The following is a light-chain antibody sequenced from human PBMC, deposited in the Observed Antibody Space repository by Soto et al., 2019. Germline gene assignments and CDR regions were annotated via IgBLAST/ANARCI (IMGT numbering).Light chain of an antibody. V-gene: IGLV2-14*01. CDR1: SSDVGGYNY. CDR3: SSYPRSSTLGGV. J-gene: IGLJ1*01. Sequence: QAVLTQPSSLSGSPGQSFTLSCTGTSSDVGGYNYVSWYQQHPGKAPKLMIYDVSNRPSGVSNRFSGSKSGNTASLTISGLQAEDEADYYCSSYPRSSTLGGVFGTGTKVNVL. CDR2: DVS.